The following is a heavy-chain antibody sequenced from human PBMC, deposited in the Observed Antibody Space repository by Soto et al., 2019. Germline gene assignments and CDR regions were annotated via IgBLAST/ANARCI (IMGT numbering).Heavy chain of an antibody. CDR2: IYPGDSDT. CDR3: ARHPISHYYGSGSWTNWFDP. Sequence: GESLKISCKGSGYSFTIYWIGWVRQMPGKGLEWMGIIYPGDSDTRYSPSFQGQVTISADKSISTAYLQWSSLKASDTAMYYCARHPISHYYGSGSWTNWFDPWGQGTLVTVSS. CDR1: GYSFTIYW. J-gene: IGHJ5*02. D-gene: IGHD3-10*01. V-gene: IGHV5-51*01.